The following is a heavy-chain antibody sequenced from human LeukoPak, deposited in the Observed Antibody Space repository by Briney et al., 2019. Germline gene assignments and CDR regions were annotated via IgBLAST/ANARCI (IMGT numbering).Heavy chain of an antibody. CDR2: INWDGGST. CDR1: GFTLDDYG. Sequence: GGSLGLSCAASGFTLDDYGMSWARQAPGKGLEWVSGINWDGGSTGYADSVKGRFTISRDNAKNFLYLQMNSLRAEDTALYYCARTVSSAGWSDDAFDIWGQGTMVTVSS. D-gene: IGHD6-19*01. CDR3: ARTVSSAGWSDDAFDI. J-gene: IGHJ3*02. V-gene: IGHV3-20*04.